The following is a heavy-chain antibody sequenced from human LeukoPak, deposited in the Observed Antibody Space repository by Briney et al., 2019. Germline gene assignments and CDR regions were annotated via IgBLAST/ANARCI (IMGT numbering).Heavy chain of an antibody. Sequence: PGGSLRLSCAASGFTFSSYWMSWVRQAPGKGLEWVSSISSSISYIYYADSMQGRFTISRDNAKNSLYLQMSSLRAEDTAVYYCARTGCSSATCYTFEAFDIWGQGTMVTVSS. V-gene: IGHV3-21*01. CDR1: GFTFSSYW. D-gene: IGHD2-2*02. CDR3: ARTGCSSATCYTFEAFDI. CDR2: ISSSISYI. J-gene: IGHJ3*02.